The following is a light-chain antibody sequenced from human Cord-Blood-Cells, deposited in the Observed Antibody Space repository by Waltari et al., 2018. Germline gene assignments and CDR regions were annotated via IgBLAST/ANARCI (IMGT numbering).Light chain of an antibody. CDR1: NIGSKS. CDR2: DDS. V-gene: IGLV3-21*03. J-gene: IGLJ1*01. Sequence: SYVLTQPPSVSVAPGKTARITCGGNNIGSKSVHWYQQKPGQAPVLVVYDDSDRPSGIPGRFSGSNAGNAATLTISGIEAGDEADYYFQVWDSSSDHVFGTGTKVTVL. CDR3: QVWDSSSDHV.